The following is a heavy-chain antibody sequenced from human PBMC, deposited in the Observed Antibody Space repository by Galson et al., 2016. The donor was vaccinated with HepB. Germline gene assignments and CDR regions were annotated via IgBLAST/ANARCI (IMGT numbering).Heavy chain of an antibody. J-gene: IGHJ4*02. D-gene: IGHD4-17*01. Sequence: SLRLSCAASGFTFSSYWMHWVRQAPGKGLVWVSRINSDGSSISYADSVEGRFTISRDNAKNTLYLHMTSLRAEDTAVCYCATRGMTTVTIFGYWGQGTQVIVSS. CDR3: ATRGMTTVTIFGY. CDR2: INSDGSSI. V-gene: IGHV3-74*01. CDR1: GFTFSSYW.